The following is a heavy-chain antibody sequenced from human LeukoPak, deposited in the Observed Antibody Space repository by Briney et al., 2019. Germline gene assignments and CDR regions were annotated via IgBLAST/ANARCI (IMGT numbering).Heavy chain of an antibody. CDR3: TRDLDIVATIINV. CDR1: GYTFTGYY. Sequence: ASVKVSCKASGYTFTGYYIHWIRQAPGQGLEWMGWISPNNGGTKYAQKFQGRVNMTRDTSTSTVYKELTRLTSNDTAVYFCTRDLDIVATIINVWGQGTLVTVSS. V-gene: IGHV1-2*02. J-gene: IGHJ4*02. D-gene: IGHD2-21*01. CDR2: ISPNNGGT.